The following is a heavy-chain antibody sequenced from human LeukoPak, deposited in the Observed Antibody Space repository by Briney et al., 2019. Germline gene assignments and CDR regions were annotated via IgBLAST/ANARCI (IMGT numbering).Heavy chain of an antibody. D-gene: IGHD2-2*01. Sequence: PSETLSLTCSVSGGSTNSYYWSWIRQSGGKGLEWIGRIYSSGSTVYNPSLNSRLTMSIDTSKNQCSLTLKSVTATDTAVYYCARVKASSTSWTFDQWGQGALVTVSS. CDR3: ARVKASSTSWTFDQ. CDR1: GGSTNSYY. V-gene: IGHV4-4*07. J-gene: IGHJ4*02. CDR2: IYSSGST.